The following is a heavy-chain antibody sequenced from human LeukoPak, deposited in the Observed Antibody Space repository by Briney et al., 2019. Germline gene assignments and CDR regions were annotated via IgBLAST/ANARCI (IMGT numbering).Heavy chain of an antibody. V-gene: IGHV3-30*18. CDR2: ISYDGSNK. D-gene: IGHD5-18*01. CDR3: AKDSSAMAKDY. Sequence: GRSLRLSCAASGFTFSSYGMHWVRQAPGKGLEWVAVISYDGSNKYYADSVKGRFTISRDNSKNTLYLQMNSLRAEDTAVYYCAKDSSAMAKDYWGQGTLVTVSS. CDR1: GFTFSSYG. J-gene: IGHJ4*02.